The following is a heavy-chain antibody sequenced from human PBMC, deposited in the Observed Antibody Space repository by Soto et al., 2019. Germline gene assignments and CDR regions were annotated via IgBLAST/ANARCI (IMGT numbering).Heavy chain of an antibody. Sequence: QVQLVQSEGEVKQPGASVKVSCKASGYNFKSYGVSWVRQVPGQGLEWMGWISPNSGATTYAQNLQGRVTIRTDTYTTTVFMELRRLRSDDTAVYYCAREMGTPSGPPTFFAFWGQGALVTVSS. CDR1: GYNFKSYG. CDR2: ISPNSGAT. J-gene: IGHJ4*02. CDR3: AREMGTPSGPPTFFAF. V-gene: IGHV1-18*01. D-gene: IGHD6-25*01.